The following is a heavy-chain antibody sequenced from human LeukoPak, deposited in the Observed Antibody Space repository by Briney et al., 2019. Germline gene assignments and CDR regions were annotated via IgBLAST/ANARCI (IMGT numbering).Heavy chain of an antibody. CDR1: GDSVSNNIAT. V-gene: IGHV6-1*01. Sequence: SQTLSLTCAISGDSVSNNIATWNWVRQSPSRGLEWLGRTYYRSRWGNDYAISVKSRITIKPDTSRNQFSLQLNSVTPEDTAVYYCARYNGGPFDFWGQGTLVTVSS. D-gene: IGHD4-23*01. CDR3: ARYNGGPFDF. J-gene: IGHJ4*02. CDR2: TYYRSRWGN.